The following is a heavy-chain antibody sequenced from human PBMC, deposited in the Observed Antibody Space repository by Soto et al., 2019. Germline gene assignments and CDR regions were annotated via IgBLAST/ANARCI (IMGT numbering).Heavy chain of an antibody. CDR2: ISHTGNI. Sequence: SLTCTVSGGSISSNIYYWGWVRQPPGKGLEWIGSISHTGNIYYNPSLKSRVTLSVDTSTNQFSLNLRSVTAADTAVYYCTKGYCISTTCYRSWFDPWGQGTLVTVSS. V-gene: IGHV4-39*01. CDR1: GGSISSNIYY. J-gene: IGHJ5*02. CDR3: TKGYCISTTCYRSWFDP. D-gene: IGHD2-2*01.